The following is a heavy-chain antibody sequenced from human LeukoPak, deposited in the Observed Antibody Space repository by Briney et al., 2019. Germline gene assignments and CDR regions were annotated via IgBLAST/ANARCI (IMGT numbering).Heavy chain of an antibody. CDR3: ASPRGEQAKFDY. V-gene: IGHV4-39*01. CDR1: GGSISSSSYY. D-gene: IGHD3-16*01. Sequence: PSETLSLTCTVSGGSISSSSYYWGWIHQPPGKGLEWIGSIYYSGSTYYNPSLKSRVTISVDTSKNQFSLKLSSVTAADTAVYYCASPRGEQAKFDYWGQGTLVTVSS. J-gene: IGHJ4*02. CDR2: IYYSGST.